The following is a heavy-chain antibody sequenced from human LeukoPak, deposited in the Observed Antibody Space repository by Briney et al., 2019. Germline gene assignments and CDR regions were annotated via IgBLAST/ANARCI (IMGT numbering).Heavy chain of an antibody. D-gene: IGHD2-2*01. V-gene: IGHV3-7*01. CDR3: ARGPRDIVVVPAAIYFQH. CDR1: GFTFSSYW. J-gene: IGHJ1*01. CDR2: IKQDGSEK. Sequence: GGSLRLSCAASGFTFSSYWMSWVRQAPGKGLEWVANIKQDGSEKYYVDSVKGRFTISRDNSKNTLYLQMGSLRAEDMAVYYCARGPRDIVVVPAAIYFQHWGQGTLVTVSS.